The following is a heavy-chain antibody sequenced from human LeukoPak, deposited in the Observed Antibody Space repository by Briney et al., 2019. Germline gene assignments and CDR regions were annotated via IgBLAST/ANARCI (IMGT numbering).Heavy chain of an antibody. Sequence: GGSLRLSCEASGFTFSSYWMGWVRQAPGKGLEWVANIIQDGSEKYYVDSVKGRFTISRDNSKNTLDLQMNSLRAEDTAVYYCAKDSGDYVIDFWGQGTLATVSS. V-gene: IGHV3-7*01. CDR1: GFTFSSYW. CDR2: IIQDGSEK. D-gene: IGHD2-21*02. J-gene: IGHJ4*02. CDR3: AKDSGDYVIDF.